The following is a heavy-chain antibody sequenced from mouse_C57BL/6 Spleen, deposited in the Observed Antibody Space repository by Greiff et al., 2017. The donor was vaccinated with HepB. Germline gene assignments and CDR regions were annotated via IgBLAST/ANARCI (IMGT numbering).Heavy chain of an antibody. J-gene: IGHJ2*01. CDR1: GYAFSSSW. V-gene: IGHV1-82*01. D-gene: IGHD2-2*01. CDR3: ARDGYDEVDY. Sequence: QVQLQQSGPELVKPGASVKISCKASGYAFSSSWMNWVKQRPGKGLEWIGRIYPGDGDTNYNGKFKGKATLTADKSSSTAYMQLSSLTSEDSAVYFCARDGYDEVDYWGQGTTLTVSS. CDR2: IYPGDGDT.